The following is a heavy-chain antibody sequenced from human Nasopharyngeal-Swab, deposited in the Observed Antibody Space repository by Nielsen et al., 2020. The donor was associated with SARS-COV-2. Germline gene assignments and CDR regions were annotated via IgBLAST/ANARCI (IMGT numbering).Heavy chain of an antibody. D-gene: IGHD3-22*01. Sequence: SLKISCAASGFTFSNYAMHWVRQAPGKGLEWVALISYDGSNENYADSVKGRFTISRDNSKNTLYLQMNSLRADDTAVYYCAKDSQMYFYDSRGYGPPDYWGQGTLVTASS. CDR1: GFTFSNYA. V-gene: IGHV3-30*04. CDR3: AKDSQMYFYDSRGYGPPDY. CDR2: ISYDGSNE. J-gene: IGHJ4*02.